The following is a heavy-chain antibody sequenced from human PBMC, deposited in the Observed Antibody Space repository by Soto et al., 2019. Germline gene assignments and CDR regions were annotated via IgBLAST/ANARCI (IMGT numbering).Heavy chain of an antibody. CDR3: AKDLSAQSYSWLNWFDP. J-gene: IGHJ5*02. CDR2: ISWKSGTI. V-gene: IGHV3-9*01. Sequence: EVQLVESGGGLVQPGGSLRLSCAASGFTFDDYVMHWVRQGPGKGLEWVSGISWKSGTIGSADIVKGRFTISRDNAKNSLYLEMNSRRAEDTAFYYCAKDLSAQSYSWLNWFDPWGQGTLVPVSS. D-gene: IGHD1-26*01. CDR1: GFTFDDYV.